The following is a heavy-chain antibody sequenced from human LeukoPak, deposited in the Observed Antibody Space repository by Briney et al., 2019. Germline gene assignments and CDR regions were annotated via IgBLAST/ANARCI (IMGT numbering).Heavy chain of an antibody. CDR1: GGSFSGYY. CDR2: INHSGST. D-gene: IGHD2-2*01. CDR3: ARGQPRYCSSTSCYQPPYFDY. J-gene: IGHJ4*02. V-gene: IGHV4-34*01. Sequence: PSETLSLTCAVYGGSFSGYYWSWIRQPPGKGLEWIGEINHSGSTNYNPSLKSRDTISVDTSKNQFSLKLSSVTAADTAVYYCARGQPRYCSSTSCYQPPYFDYWGQGTLVTVSS.